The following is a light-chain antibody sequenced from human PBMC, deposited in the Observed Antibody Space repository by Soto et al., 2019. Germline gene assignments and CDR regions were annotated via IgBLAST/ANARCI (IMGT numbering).Light chain of an antibody. V-gene: IGLV2-14*03. J-gene: IGLJ2*01. CDR3: SSKTSSSTLVV. CDR2: DVS. CDR1: SSDVGGYNY. Sequence: QSALTQPASVSGSPGQSITISCTGSSSDVGGYNYVSWYQQHPGKAPKLMVYDVSSRPSGVSNRFSGSKSGNTASLTISGLQAEYEADYYCSSKTSSSTLVVFGGGTKHTVL.